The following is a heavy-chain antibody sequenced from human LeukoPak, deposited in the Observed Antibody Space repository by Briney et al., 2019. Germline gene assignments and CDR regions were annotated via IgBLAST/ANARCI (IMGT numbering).Heavy chain of an antibody. V-gene: IGHV1-46*01. CDR2: INPSGGST. J-gene: IGHJ3*02. CDR1: GYTFTSYY. D-gene: IGHD3-22*01. CDR3: ASHDSSGYYYAFDI. Sequence: ASVKVSCKASGYTFTSYYMHWVRQAPGQVLEWMGIINPSGGSTSYAQKFQGRVTMTRDMSTSTVYMELSSLRSEDTAVYYCASHDSSGYYYAFDIWGQGTMVTVSS.